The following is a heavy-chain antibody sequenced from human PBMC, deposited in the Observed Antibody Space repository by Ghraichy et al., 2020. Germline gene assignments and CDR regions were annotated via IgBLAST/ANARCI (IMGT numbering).Heavy chain of an antibody. D-gene: IGHD3-22*01. CDR3: ARVLLSNYYDSRLEREATYYFDY. Sequence: SETLSLTCTVSGGSISGYYWSWLRQPPGKGLGWIGYISYSGSTRYTPSLKSRVTMSIDTSRNQFSLKVTSVTAVDTAVYYCARVLLSNYYDSRLEREATYYFDYWGQGSLVTVSS. V-gene: IGHV4-59*01. CDR2: ISYSGST. CDR1: GGSISGYY. J-gene: IGHJ4*02.